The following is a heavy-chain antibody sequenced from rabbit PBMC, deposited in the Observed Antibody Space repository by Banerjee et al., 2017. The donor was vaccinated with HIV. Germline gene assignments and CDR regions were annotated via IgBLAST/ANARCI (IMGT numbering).Heavy chain of an antibody. CDR1: GFSFNNNYV. D-gene: IGHD2-1*01. V-gene: IGHV1S45*01. CDR2: INTSSGNT. CDR3: ARGWITMTMNL. J-gene: IGHJ4*01. Sequence: QQQLEESGGDLVKPEGSLTLTCTASGFSFNNNYVMCWVRQAPGKGLEWIACINTSSGNTVYATWAKGRFTISKTSWTTVTLQMTSLTAADTATYFCARGWITMTMNLWGPGTLVT.